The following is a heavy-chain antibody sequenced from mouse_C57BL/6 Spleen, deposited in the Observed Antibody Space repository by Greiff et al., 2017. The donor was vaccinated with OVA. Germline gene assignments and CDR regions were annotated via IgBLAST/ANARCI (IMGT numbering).Heavy chain of an antibody. CDR1: GYSITSGYD. J-gene: IGHJ1*03. V-gene: IGHV3-1*01. CDR2: ISYSGST. CDR3: ARDRNWDERYFDV. D-gene: IGHD4-1*01. Sequence: EVQLQQSGPGMVKPSQSLSLTCTVTGYSITSGYDWHWIRHFPGNKLEWMGYISYSGSTNYKPSLKSRISITHDTSKNHFFLKLNSVTTEDTATYYCARDRNWDERYFDVWGTGTTVTVSS.